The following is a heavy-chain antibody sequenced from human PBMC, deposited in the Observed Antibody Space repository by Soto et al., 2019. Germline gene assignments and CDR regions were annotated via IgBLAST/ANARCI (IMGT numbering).Heavy chain of an antibody. D-gene: IGHD1-26*01. Sequence: QVQLQQWGAGLLKPSETLSLTCGVNADSFSNYYWIWIRQPPGKGLESIGKIDHSGNTNYSPSLKGRVTMSGDTSKNQFALRLTSVTAADTAVYYCVGGRGRLVGFDYWGQGTLVTVSS. CDR1: ADSFSNYY. CDR3: VGGRGRLVGFDY. CDR2: IDHSGNT. V-gene: IGHV4-34*01. J-gene: IGHJ4*02.